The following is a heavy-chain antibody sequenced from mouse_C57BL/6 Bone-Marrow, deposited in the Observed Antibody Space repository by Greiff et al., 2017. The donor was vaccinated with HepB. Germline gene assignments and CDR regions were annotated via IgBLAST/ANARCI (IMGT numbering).Heavy chain of an antibody. CDR3: AHFTTVVYWYFDV. V-gene: IGHV1-82*01. J-gene: IGHJ1*03. Sequence: QVQLQQSGPELVKPGASVKISCKASGYAFSSSWMNWVKQRPGKGLEWIGRIYPGDGDTNYNGKFKGKATLTADKSSSTAYMQLSSLTSEDSAVYFCAHFTTVVYWYFDVWGTGTTVTVSS. D-gene: IGHD1-1*01. CDR1: GYAFSSSW. CDR2: IYPGDGDT.